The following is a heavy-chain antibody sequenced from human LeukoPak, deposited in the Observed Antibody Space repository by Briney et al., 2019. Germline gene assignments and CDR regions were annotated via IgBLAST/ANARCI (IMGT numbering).Heavy chain of an antibody. D-gene: IGHD6-13*01. CDR1: GFTFSNYA. J-gene: IGHJ4*02. V-gene: IGHV3-23*01. CDR2: ISGSGIT. CDR3: AKEYTRTWPFDY. Sequence: GGSLRLSCAASGFTFSNYAMSWVRQAPGKGLEWVSLISGSGITYYADSVKGRFTISRDNSKNTLYLQMNSLRAQDTAVYYCAKEYTRTWPFDYWGQGTLVTVSS.